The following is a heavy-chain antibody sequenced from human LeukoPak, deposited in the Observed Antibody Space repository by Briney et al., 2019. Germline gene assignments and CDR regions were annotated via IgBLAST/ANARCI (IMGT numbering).Heavy chain of an antibody. CDR1: GGSFSEYY. CDR3: ASNGPLLSDTNRYYFNY. J-gene: IGHJ4*02. Sequence: PSETLSLTCGVFGGSFSEYYWTWIRQSPGKGLEWIGEINHSRTTNYNPSLESRVTISVDTSKNQFSLNLSSVTAADTAVYYCASNGPLLSDTNRYYFNYWGQGTLVTVSS. D-gene: IGHD2-8*01. V-gene: IGHV4-34*01. CDR2: INHSRTT.